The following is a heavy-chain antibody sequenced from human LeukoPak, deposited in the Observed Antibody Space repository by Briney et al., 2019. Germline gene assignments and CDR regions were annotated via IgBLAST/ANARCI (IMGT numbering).Heavy chain of an antibody. Sequence: GGSLRLSCAASGFTFSSYAMSWVRQAPGKGLEWVANIKQDGSEKYYVDSVKGRFTISRDNAKNSLYLQMNSLRAEDTAVYYCARERVVVVPAAAYYYGMDVWGQGTTVTVSS. J-gene: IGHJ6*02. CDR3: ARERVVVVPAAAYYYGMDV. V-gene: IGHV3-7*03. D-gene: IGHD2-2*01. CDR1: GFTFSSYA. CDR2: IKQDGSEK.